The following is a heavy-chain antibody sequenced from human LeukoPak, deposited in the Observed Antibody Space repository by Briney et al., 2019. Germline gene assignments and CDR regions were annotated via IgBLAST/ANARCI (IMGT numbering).Heavy chain of an antibody. CDR2: IKQDGNEK. D-gene: IGHD4-17*01. J-gene: IGHJ4*02. CDR3: ARDRMDYEADY. CDR1: GFSFSDAW. V-gene: IGHV3-7*01. Sequence: GGSPRLSCAASGFSFSDAWMSWVRQAPGKGLEWVANIKQDGNEKYYVDSVKGRFTISRDNAKNSLYLQMNSLRAEDTAVYYCARDRMDYEADYWGQGTLVTVSS.